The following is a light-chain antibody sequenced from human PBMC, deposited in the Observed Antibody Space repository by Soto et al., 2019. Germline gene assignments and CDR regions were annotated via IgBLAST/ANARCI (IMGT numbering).Light chain of an antibody. Sequence: DIQMTQSPSSLSASVGDRVTITCRASQGITYYLAWYQQKPGKVPKLLIYAASTLQSGFTSRFSGGGSGADFTLTISSLQPEDVATYYCQNYNSAPLTFGGGTTVEIK. CDR2: AAS. V-gene: IGKV1-27*01. J-gene: IGKJ4*01. CDR3: QNYNSAPLT. CDR1: QGITYY.